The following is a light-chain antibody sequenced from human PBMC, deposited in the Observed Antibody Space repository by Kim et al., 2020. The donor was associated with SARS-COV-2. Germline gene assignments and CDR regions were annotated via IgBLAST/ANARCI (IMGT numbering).Light chain of an antibody. CDR3: QSYDDSLRGWV. CDR2: GND. CDR1: SSSIGADSD. J-gene: IGLJ3*02. V-gene: IGLV1-40*01. Sequence: QRVAISCTWSSSSIGADSDVHWYKQVPGTSPKLLIFGNDHRPSGVPDRFSASKSGTSASLAITGLQADDEADYFCQSYDDSLRGWVFGGGTQLTVL.